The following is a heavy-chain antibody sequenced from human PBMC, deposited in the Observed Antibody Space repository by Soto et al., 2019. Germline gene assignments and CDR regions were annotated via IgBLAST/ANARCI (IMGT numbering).Heavy chain of an antibody. Sequence: GGSLRLSCAASGFTFSSYSMNWVRQAPGKGLEWVSSISSSSIYIYYADSVKGRFTISRDNAKNSLYLQMNSLRAEDTAVHYCARNTFSGWDAFAIWVQGTMVTVSS. CDR2: ISSSSIYI. J-gene: IGHJ3*02. D-gene: IGHD6-19*01. CDR1: GFTFSSYS. CDR3: ARNTFSGWDAFAI. V-gene: IGHV3-21*01.